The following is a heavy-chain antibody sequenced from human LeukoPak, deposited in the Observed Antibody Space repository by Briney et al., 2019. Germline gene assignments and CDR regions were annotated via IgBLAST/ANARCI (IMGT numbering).Heavy chain of an antibody. CDR3: AASTDWYAY. CDR1: GFTFSNAW. Sequence: PGGSLRLSCAVSGFTFSNAWMSWVRQAPGRGLEWVGRIKSKIHGGTIDYAAPVKGRCTISRDDSKNTLSLQMNSLESEDTAVCYCAASTDWYAYWGQGTLVTVSS. CDR2: IKSKIHGGTI. V-gene: IGHV3-15*01. D-gene: IGHD3-9*01. J-gene: IGHJ4*02.